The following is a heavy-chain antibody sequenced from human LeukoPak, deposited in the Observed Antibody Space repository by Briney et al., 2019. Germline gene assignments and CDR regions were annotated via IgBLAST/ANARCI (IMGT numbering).Heavy chain of an antibody. D-gene: IGHD3-10*01. Sequence: ASVKVSCKASGYTFTSYAMHWVRQAPGQSLEWMGWINVGNGDTKYSQKFQGRVTITRDTSASTGYMELSSLRSEDTAVYYCARPLLWYGELHTRSPYDYWGQGALVIVSS. CDR3: ARPLLWYGELHTRSPYDY. CDR1: GYTFTSYA. J-gene: IGHJ4*02. V-gene: IGHV1-3*01. CDR2: INVGNGDT.